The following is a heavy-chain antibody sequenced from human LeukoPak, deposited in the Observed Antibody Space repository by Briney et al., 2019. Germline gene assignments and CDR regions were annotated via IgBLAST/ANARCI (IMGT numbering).Heavy chain of an antibody. D-gene: IGHD2-2*01. CDR3: AREYQLTAFDI. J-gene: IGHJ3*02. V-gene: IGHV4-30-4*08. CDR2: IYYSGST. CDR1: GGSISSGDYY. Sequence: SQTLSLTCTVSGGSISSGDYYWSWIRQPPGKGLEWIGYIYYSGSTYYNPSLKSRVILSVDTSKNQFSLKLSSVTAADTAVYYCAREYQLTAFDIWGQGTMVTVSS.